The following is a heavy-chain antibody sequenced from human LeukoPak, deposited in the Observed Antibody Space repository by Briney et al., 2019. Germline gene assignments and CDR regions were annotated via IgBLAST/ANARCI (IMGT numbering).Heavy chain of an antibody. CDR3: ARDTGGGSTFMDV. V-gene: IGHV1-2*02. CDR2: INPNSGDT. Sequence: ASVKVSCKASGYTFTVYYMHCVRQAPGQGLEWMGWINPNSGDTNYAQKFQGRVTMTRDTSIGTAYMGLSRLRSDDTAVYYCARDTGGGSTFMDVWGQGTTVTVSS. J-gene: IGHJ6*02. D-gene: IGHD5/OR15-5a*01. CDR1: GYTFTVYY.